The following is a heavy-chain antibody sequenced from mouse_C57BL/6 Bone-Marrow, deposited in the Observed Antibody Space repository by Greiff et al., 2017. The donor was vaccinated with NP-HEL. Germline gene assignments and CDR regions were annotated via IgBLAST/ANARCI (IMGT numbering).Heavy chain of an antibody. CDR3: ARLATTVVAPYYYAMDY. D-gene: IGHD1-1*01. CDR1: GFTFSSYG. Sequence: EVQLQESGGDLVKPGGSLKLSCAASGFTFSSYGMSWVRQTPDKRLEWVATISSGGSYTYYPDSVKGRFTLSRDNAKNTLYLQMSSLKSEDTAMYYCARLATTVVAPYYYAMDYWGQGTSVTVSS. CDR2: ISSGGSYT. J-gene: IGHJ4*01. V-gene: IGHV5-6*01.